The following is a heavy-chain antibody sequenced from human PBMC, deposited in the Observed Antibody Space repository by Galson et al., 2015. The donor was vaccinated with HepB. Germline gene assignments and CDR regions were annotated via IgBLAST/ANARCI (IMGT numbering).Heavy chain of an antibody. CDR3: TRVFESGGSLVIYYYNYYMDV. D-gene: IGHD2-15*01. CDR1: GFTFSDYA. CDR2: IRSKAFGGTT. V-gene: IGHV3-49*03. Sequence: SLRLSCAGSGFTFSDYAMNWFRQAPGKGLESVGFIRSKAFGGTTQYAASVKGRFSISRDDSKRITYLQMNSLKTEDTAVYYCTRVFESGGSLVIYYYNYYMDVWGKGTAVAVSS. J-gene: IGHJ6*03.